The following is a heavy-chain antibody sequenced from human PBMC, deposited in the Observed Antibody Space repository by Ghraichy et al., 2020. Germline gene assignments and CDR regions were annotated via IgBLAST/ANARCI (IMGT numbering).Heavy chain of an antibody. J-gene: IGHJ6*02. D-gene: IGHD6-19*01. CDR1: GYTFTDYY. CDR3: ARGGYSSGWYDSGYYGMDV. V-gene: IGHV1-2*04. Sequence: ASVKDSCKTSGYTFTDYYMHWVRQAPGQGLEWMGWINPNSGGTNYAQNFQGWVTMTRDTSIGTAYMELSRLRSDDTAVYYCARGGYSSGWYDSGYYGMDVWGQGTTVTVSS. CDR2: INPNSGGT.